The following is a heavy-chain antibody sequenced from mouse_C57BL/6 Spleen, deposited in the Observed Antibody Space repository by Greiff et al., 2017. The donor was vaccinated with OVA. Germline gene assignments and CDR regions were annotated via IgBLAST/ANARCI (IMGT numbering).Heavy chain of an antibody. Sequence: EVQVVESGGGLVQSGRSLRLSCATSGFTFSDFYMAWVRQAPGKGLEWIAASRNKANDYTTEYSASVKGRFIVSRDTSQSILYLQMNALRAEDTAIDYCARDARGDYAMDYWGQGTSVTVSS. V-gene: IGHV7-1*01. CDR1: GFTFSDFY. CDR2: SRNKANDYTT. CDR3: ARDARGDYAMDY. J-gene: IGHJ4*01.